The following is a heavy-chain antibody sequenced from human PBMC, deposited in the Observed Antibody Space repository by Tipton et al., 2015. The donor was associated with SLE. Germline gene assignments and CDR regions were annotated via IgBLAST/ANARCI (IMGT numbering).Heavy chain of an antibody. J-gene: IGHJ5*02. CDR1: GFTFSSYSMN. V-gene: IGHV4-39*01. D-gene: IGHD1-1*01. CDR3: ARLLNNWNDGPWFDP. Sequence: LRLSCAASGFTFSSYSMNWVRQPPGKGLEWIGSIYYSGRTYYNPSLKSRVTISVDTSKNQFSLKLSSVTAADTAVYYCARLLNNWNDGPWFDPWDQGTLVTVSS. CDR2: IYYSGRT.